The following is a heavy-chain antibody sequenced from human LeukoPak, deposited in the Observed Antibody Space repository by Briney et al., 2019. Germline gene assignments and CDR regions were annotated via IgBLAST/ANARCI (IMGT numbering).Heavy chain of an antibody. J-gene: IGHJ4*02. D-gene: IGHD1-7*01. Sequence: GGSLRLSCAAPGFTFSSYAMSWVRQAPGKGLEWVSSISGSGGSTYYADSVKGRFTISRDSSKNTLYLQMNSLRGEDTAVYYCAKDREGTTADYFDYWGQGTLVTVSS. CDR2: ISGSGGST. V-gene: IGHV3-23*01. CDR3: AKDREGTTADYFDY. CDR1: GFTFSSYA.